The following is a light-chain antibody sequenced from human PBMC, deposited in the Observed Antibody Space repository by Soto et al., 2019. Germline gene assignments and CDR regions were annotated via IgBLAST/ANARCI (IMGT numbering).Light chain of an antibody. Sequence: QSALTQPASLSGSPGQSITISCTGTSSGIGAYDYVSWFQQHPGKAPKLMISEVNNRPSGVSNRFSGSKSGNTASLTISGLQAEDEADYYCNSYTTSNNCVFGTGTKVTVL. CDR2: EVN. J-gene: IGLJ1*01. CDR3: NSYTTSNNCV. V-gene: IGLV2-14*01. CDR1: SSGIGAYDY.